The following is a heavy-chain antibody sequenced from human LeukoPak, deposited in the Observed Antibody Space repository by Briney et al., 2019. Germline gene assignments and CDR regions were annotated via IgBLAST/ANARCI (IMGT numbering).Heavy chain of an antibody. CDR3: ATHWGPRD. Sequence: GGSLRLSCAASGFTFSTYWMNWVRQAPGKGLEWVANIKHDGSVKNYVDSVRGRFNIPRDNAKNSLYLQMNSLRVEDTALYYCATHWGPRDWGQGTLVTVSS. D-gene: IGHD7-27*01. V-gene: IGHV3-7*05. CDR1: GFTFSTYW. J-gene: IGHJ4*02. CDR2: IKHDGSVK.